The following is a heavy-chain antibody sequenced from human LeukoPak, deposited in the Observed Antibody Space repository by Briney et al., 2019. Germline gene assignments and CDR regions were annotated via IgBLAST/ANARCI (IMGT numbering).Heavy chain of an antibody. D-gene: IGHD6-19*01. V-gene: IGHV3-23*01. CDR2: ISGSGGST. J-gene: IGHJ4*02. Sequence: GGSLRLSCAASGFTFSSYAMSWVRQAPGKGLEGVSAISGSGGSTYYADSVKGRFTISRDNSKNTLYLQMNSLRAEDTAVYYCAKDEGDSSGYTDYWGQGTLVTVSS. CDR1: GFTFSSYA. CDR3: AKDEGDSSGYTDY.